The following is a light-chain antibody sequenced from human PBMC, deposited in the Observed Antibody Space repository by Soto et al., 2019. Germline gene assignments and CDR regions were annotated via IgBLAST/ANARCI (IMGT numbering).Light chain of an antibody. CDR2: DVS. J-gene: IGLJ2*01. CDR1: SSDVGGYNY. V-gene: IGLV2-14*01. CDR3: SSYTSSSPVV. Sequence: QAVVTQPASVSGSPGQSITISCTGTSSDVGGYNYVSWYQQHPGKAPKLMIYDVSNRPSGVSNRFSGSKSGNTASLTISGLQAEDEAGYYCSSYTSSSPVVFGGGTKLTVL.